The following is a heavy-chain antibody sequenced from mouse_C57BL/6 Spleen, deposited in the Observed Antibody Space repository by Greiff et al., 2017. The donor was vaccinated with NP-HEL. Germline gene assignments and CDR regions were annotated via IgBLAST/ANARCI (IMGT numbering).Heavy chain of an antibody. CDR1: GYAFSSSW. CDR3: ARGSNYFAD. D-gene: IGHD2-5*01. CDR2: IYPGDGDT. V-gene: IGHV1-82*01. Sequence: QVQLQQSGPELVKPGASVKISCKASGYAFSSSWMNWVKQRPGKGLEWIGRIYPGDGDTNYNGKFKGKATLTADKSSSTAYMQLSSLTSEDSAVYFWARGSNYFADWGKGTLVTVSA. J-gene: IGHJ3*01.